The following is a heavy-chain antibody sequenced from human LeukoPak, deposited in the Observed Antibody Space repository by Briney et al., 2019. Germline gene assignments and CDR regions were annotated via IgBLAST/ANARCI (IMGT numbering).Heavy chain of an antibody. Sequence: GESLKISCKGSGYSFSTCWIGWVRQMPGKGLEWMGIIYPGYSDTRYSPSFQGHVTISADKSSYTAYLQWSSLKASDTAMYYCARQKNSETYWYYFDYWGQGTLVTVSS. V-gene: IGHV5-51*01. D-gene: IGHD1-26*01. CDR2: IYPGYSDT. J-gene: IGHJ4*02. CDR1: GYSFSTCW. CDR3: ARQKNSETYWYYFDY.